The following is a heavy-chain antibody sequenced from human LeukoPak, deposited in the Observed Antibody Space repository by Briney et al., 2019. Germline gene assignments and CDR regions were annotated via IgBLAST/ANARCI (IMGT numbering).Heavy chain of an antibody. CDR2: INQDGSEK. CDR1: GSTFSSYW. Sequence: GGSLRLSCAASGSTFSSYWMSWVRQAPGKGLEWVANINQDGSEKNYVDSVKGRFTISRDNAKTSFYLQMNSLRAEDTAVYYCARNGPYSSGWYDDYWGQGTLVTVSS. D-gene: IGHD6-19*01. J-gene: IGHJ4*02. V-gene: IGHV3-7*01. CDR3: ARNGPYSSGWYDDY.